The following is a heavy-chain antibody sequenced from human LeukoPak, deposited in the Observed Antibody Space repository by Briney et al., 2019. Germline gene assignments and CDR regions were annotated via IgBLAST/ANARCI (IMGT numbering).Heavy chain of an antibody. D-gene: IGHD6-13*01. Sequence: GGSLRLSCSASGFAFSSYAMHWVRQAPGKGLEYVSAISSNGGSTYYADSVKGRFTISRDNSKNTLYLQMSSLRAEDTAVYYCVEPFLLTQELVRGALYYWGQGTLVTVSS. CDR2: ISSNGGST. CDR3: VEPFLLTQELVRGALYY. J-gene: IGHJ4*02. CDR1: GFAFSSYA. V-gene: IGHV3-64D*09.